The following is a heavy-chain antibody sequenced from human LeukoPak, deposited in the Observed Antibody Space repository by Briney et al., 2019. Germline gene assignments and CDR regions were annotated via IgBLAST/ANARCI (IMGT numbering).Heavy chain of an antibody. V-gene: IGHV3-7*05. D-gene: IGHD4-17*01. Sequence: PGGSLRLSCAATGFIFINYWMSWLRQAPGKGLEWVANIKPDGNQKSYEDSVKGRFTISRDNAKSSLYLQMNSLRDDDTGVYYCARDVAGTVTWDWGQGTLVTVSS. CDR1: GFIFINYW. CDR2: IKPDGNQK. J-gene: IGHJ4*02. CDR3: ARDVAGTVTWD.